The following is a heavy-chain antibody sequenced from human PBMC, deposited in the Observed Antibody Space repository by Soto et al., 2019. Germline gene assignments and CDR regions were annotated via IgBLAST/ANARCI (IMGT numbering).Heavy chain of an antibody. CDR3: ARDKRDLRFLEWSYYFDY. Sequence: PGGSLRLSCAASGFTFSSCAMHWVRQAPCKGLEWVALISYDGSNKYYADSVKGRFTISRDNSKNTLYLQMNSLRAEDTAVYYCARDKRDLRFLEWSYYFDYWGQGTLVTVSS. CDR2: ISYDGSNK. V-gene: IGHV3-30-3*01. D-gene: IGHD3-3*01. CDR1: GFTFSSCA. J-gene: IGHJ4*02.